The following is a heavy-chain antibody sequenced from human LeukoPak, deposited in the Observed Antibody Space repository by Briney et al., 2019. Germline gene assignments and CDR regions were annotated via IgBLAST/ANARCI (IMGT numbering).Heavy chain of an antibody. Sequence: PGGSLRLSCAASGFTFSSYGMHWVRQAPDKGLEWVAVISYDGSNKYYADSVKGRFTISRDNSKNTLYLQMNSLRAEDTAVYYCAKSRLVITTPFDYWGQGTLVTVSS. CDR2: ISYDGSNK. CDR3: AKSRLVITTPFDY. J-gene: IGHJ4*02. D-gene: IGHD3-9*01. CDR1: GFTFSSYG. V-gene: IGHV3-30*18.